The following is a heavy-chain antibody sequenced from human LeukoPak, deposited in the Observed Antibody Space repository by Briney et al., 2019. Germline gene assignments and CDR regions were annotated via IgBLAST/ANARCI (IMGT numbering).Heavy chain of an antibody. CDR3: ARGGSYYGSGSYYIYGNWFDP. Sequence: GGSLRLSCAASGFTLSSYWMSWVRQAPGKGLEWVANIKQDGSEKYYVDSVKGRFTISRDNAKNSLYLQMNSLRAEDTAVYYCARGGSYYGSGSYYIYGNWFDPWGQGTLVTVSS. CDR1: GFTLSSYW. V-gene: IGHV3-7*01. J-gene: IGHJ5*02. CDR2: IKQDGSEK. D-gene: IGHD3-10*01.